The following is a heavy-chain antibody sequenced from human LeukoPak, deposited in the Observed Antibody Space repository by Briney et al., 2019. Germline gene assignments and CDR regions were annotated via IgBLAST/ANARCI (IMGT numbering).Heavy chain of an antibody. Sequence: SETLSLTCTVSGGSISSYYWSWIRQPPGKGLEWIGYIYYSGSTNYHPSLKSRVTISVDTSKNQFSLKLSSVTAADTAVYYCARVRGGNGDYFDYWGQGTLVTVSS. CDR3: ARVRGGNGDYFDY. V-gene: IGHV4-59*01. CDR1: GGSISSYY. D-gene: IGHD4-23*01. J-gene: IGHJ4*02. CDR2: IYYSGST.